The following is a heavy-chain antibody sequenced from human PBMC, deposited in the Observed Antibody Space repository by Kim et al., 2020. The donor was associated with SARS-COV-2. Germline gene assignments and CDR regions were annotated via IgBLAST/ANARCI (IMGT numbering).Heavy chain of an antibody. CDR1: GDTISSDNAA. CDR3: TSGWAFDI. V-gene: IGHV6-1*01. Sequence: SQTLSLNCAISGDTISSDNAAWNWIRLSPSRGLEWLGRTYYRSRWYNDYAVSVQSRITINADTSKNQFSLQLNSVTPEDTAVYYCTSGWAFDIWGQGTVV. D-gene: IGHD3-16*01. CDR2: TYYRSRWYN. J-gene: IGHJ3*02.